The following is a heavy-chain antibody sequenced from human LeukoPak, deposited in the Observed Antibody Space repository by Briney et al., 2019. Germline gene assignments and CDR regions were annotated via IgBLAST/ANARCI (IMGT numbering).Heavy chain of an antibody. CDR3: ARDRPYTGGWRGFDY. D-gene: IGHD6-19*01. V-gene: IGHV1-69*01. CDR2: IIPMFGIA. J-gene: IGHJ4*02. CDR1: GGTFSRYA. Sequence: SVKVSCMASGGTFSRYAISWVRQAPGQGLEWMGGIIPMFGIANYAQKFQGRVTITADESTSTAYMELSSLRSEDTAVYYCARDRPYTGGWRGFDYWGQGTLVTVSS.